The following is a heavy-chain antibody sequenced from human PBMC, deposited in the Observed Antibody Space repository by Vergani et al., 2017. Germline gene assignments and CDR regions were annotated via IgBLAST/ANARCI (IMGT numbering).Heavy chain of an antibody. CDR3: ARSAHSSGWYYFDY. CDR2: IYTSGST. CDR1: GGSISSGRYY. J-gene: IGHJ4*02. D-gene: IGHD6-19*01. V-gene: IGHV4-61*02. Sequence: QVQLQESGPGLVKPSQTLSLTCTVSGGSISSGRYYWSWIRQPAGKGLEWIGRIYTSGSTNYNPSLKSRVTISVDTSKNQFSLKLSSVTAADTAVYYCARSAHSSGWYYFDYWGQGTLVTVSS.